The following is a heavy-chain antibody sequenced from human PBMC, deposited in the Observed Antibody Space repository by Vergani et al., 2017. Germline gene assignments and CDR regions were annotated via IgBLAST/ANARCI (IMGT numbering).Heavy chain of an antibody. CDR2: INHSGST. D-gene: IGHD3-22*01. V-gene: IGHV4-34*01. J-gene: IGHJ4*02. Sequence: QVQLQQWGAGLLKPSETLSLTCAVYGGSFSGYYWSWIRQPPGKGLEWIGEINHSGSTNYNPSLKSQVTISVDTSKNQFSLKLSSVTAADTAVYYCARSGRNYYDSSGYYHASARRYYFDYWGQGTLVTVSS. CDR3: ARSGRNYYDSSGYYHASARRYYFDY. CDR1: GGSFSGYY.